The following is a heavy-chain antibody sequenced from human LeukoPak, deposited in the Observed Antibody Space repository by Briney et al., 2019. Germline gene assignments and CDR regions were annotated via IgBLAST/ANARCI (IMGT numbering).Heavy chain of an antibody. V-gene: IGHV3-30*02. CDR1: GFTFSSYG. CDR2: IRYDGSNK. J-gene: IGHJ6*02. CDR3: ARAARGSGSYPTYYYYGMDV. Sequence: PGGSLRLSCAASGFTFSSYGMHWVRQAPGKGLEWVAFIRYDGSNKYYADSVKGRFTISRDNSKNTLYLQMNSLRAEDTAVYYCARAARGSGSYPTYYYYGMDVWGQGTTVTVSS. D-gene: IGHD3-10*01.